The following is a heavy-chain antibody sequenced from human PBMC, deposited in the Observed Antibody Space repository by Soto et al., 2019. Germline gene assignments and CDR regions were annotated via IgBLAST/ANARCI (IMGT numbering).Heavy chain of an antibody. D-gene: IGHD6-19*01. CDR3: ARDRHDAHQWLVLGAWFDP. CDR2: INPSGGST. J-gene: IGHJ5*02. V-gene: IGHV1-46*01. Sequence: ASVKVSCKASGYTFTSYYMHWVRQAPGQGLEWMGIINPSGGSTSYAQKFQGRVTMTRDTSTSTVYMELSSLRSEDTAVYYCARDRHDAHQWLVLGAWFDPWGQGTLVTVSS. CDR1: GYTFTSYY.